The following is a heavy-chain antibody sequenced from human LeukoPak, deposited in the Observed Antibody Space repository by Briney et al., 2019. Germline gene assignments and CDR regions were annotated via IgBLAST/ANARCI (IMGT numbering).Heavy chain of an antibody. CDR2: INHSGST. CDR1: GGSFSGYY. V-gene: IGHV4-34*01. Sequence: PSETLSLTCAVYGGSFSGYYWSWIRQPPGKGLEWIGEINHSGSTNYNPSLKSRVTISVDTSKNQFSLKLSSVTAADTAVYYCARGFKARSKGYSYGLSYFDYWGQGTLVTVSS. CDR3: ARGFKARSKGYSYGLSYFDY. J-gene: IGHJ4*02. D-gene: IGHD5-18*01.